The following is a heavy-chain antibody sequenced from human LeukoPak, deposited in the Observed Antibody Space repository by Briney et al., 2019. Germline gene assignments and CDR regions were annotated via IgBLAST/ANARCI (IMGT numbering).Heavy chain of an antibody. V-gene: IGHV3-23*01. Sequence: GGSLRLSCAASGFTFRSYVMRWVRQAPGKGLEWVSSISANGGSTYYADSVKGRFTISRDNSRNTLYLQMNSLRAEDTGVYYCAKECSSTTCSDNYWGQGTLVTVSS. J-gene: IGHJ4*02. CDR3: AKECSSTTCSDNY. CDR1: GFTFRSYV. CDR2: ISANGGST. D-gene: IGHD2-2*01.